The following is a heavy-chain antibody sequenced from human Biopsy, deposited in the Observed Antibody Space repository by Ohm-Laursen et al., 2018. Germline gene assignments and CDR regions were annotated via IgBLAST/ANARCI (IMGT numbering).Heavy chain of an antibody. CDR2: ISYSGTT. CDR1: GGSIGGGEYY. J-gene: IGHJ2*01. V-gene: IGHV4-31*01. CDR3: ARGVPHYDGSGFPLAGYWYFDL. D-gene: IGHD3-22*01. Sequence: TLSLTCPVSGGSIGGGEYYWNWIRQHPGKGLEWIGLISYSGTTFYNPSLESLLTISIDTSKSHFSLNLRSVTAADTAVYYGARGVPHYDGSGFPLAGYWYFDLWGRGTLVTVSS.